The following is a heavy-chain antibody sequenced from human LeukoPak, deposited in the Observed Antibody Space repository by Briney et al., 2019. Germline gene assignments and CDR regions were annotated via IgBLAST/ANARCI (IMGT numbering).Heavy chain of an antibody. Sequence: GGSLRLSCAASGFTFSSYSMNWVRQAPGKGLEWVSSISSSSSYIYYADSVKGRFTISRDNAKNSLYLQMDSLRPEDTALYYCARARTRNSGAFDYWGQGTLVTVSS. J-gene: IGHJ4*02. CDR3: ARARTRNSGAFDY. D-gene: IGHD1-26*01. CDR2: ISSSSSYI. V-gene: IGHV3-21*01. CDR1: GFTFSSYS.